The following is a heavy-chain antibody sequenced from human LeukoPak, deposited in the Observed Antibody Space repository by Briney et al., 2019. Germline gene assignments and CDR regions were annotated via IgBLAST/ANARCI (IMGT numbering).Heavy chain of an antibody. D-gene: IGHD2-8*02. CDR2: IDTAGNT. CDR1: GFTFSTYD. V-gene: IGHV3-13*04. CDR3: ARGLPGGLDP. J-gene: IGHJ5*02. Sequence: QTGGSLRLSCAASGFTFSTYDMHWVRQETGKGLEWVSSIDTAGNTYYSASVKGRFTISRENAKNSFFPQMNSLRAGDTALYYCARGLPGGLDPWGQGTLVTVSS.